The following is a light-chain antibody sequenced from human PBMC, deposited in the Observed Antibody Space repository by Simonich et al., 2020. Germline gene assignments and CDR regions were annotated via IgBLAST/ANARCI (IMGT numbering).Light chain of an antibody. J-gene: IGKJ2*01. CDR1: QCVLYSSNHKNS. Sequence: DIVMTQSPDSLAVSLGERATLNCKSSQCVLYSSNHKNSLAWYQQKPGQPPKLLIYWASTRESGVPDRFSGSGSGTDFTLTISSLQAEDVAVYYCQQYYSTPYTFGQGTKLEIK. V-gene: IGKV4-1*01. CDR3: QQYYSTPYT. CDR2: WAS.